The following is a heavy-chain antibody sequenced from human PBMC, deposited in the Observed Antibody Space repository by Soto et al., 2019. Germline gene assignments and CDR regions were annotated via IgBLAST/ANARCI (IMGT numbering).Heavy chain of an antibody. D-gene: IGHD2-8*01. Sequence: ASVKVSCKASGYSFTVYHIHWVRQAPGQGLEWLGRINPKSGGTSTAQKFQGWVTMTTDTSISTASVELTRLTSDDTAIYYCARGDSTDCSNGVCSFFYNHDMDVWGQGITVTVSS. J-gene: IGHJ6*02. CDR3: ARGDSTDCSNGVCSFFYNHDMDV. CDR2: INPKSGGT. CDR1: GYSFTVYH. V-gene: IGHV1-2*04.